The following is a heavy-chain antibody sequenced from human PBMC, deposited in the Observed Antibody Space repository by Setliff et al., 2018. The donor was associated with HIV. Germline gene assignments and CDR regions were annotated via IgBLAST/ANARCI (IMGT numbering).Heavy chain of an antibody. Sequence: PSETLSLTCIASGDSIGITNYYWGWIRQPPGRGLEWVGSIYQSGRTFYNPSLSGRVTVSIATSKNQFSLKLTSVTAADTAVYYCARSALYGDNFRIFWYFDVWGRGTLVTSPQ. V-gene: IGHV4-39*07. D-gene: IGHD4-17*01. J-gene: IGHJ2*01. CDR2: IYQSGRT. CDR1: GDSIGITNYY. CDR3: ARSALYGDNFRIFWYFDV.